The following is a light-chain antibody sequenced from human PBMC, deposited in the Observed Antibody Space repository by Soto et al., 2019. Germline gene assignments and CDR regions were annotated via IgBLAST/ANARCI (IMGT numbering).Light chain of an antibody. CDR2: LGS. V-gene: IGKV2-28*01. J-gene: IGKJ1*01. CDR3: QQYGSSPPTWT. Sequence: DIVMTQSPRSLPVTPGEPASISCRSSQSLLHSNGYNYLDWYLQKPGQSPQLLIYLGSNRASGVPDRFSGSGSGTDFTLTISRLEPEDFAVYYCQQYGSSPPTWTFGQGTKVDIK. CDR1: QSLLHSNGYNY.